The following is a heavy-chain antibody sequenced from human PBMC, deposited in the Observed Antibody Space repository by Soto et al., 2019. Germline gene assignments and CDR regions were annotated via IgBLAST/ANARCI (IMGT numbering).Heavy chain of an antibody. CDR2: INAGNGNT. J-gene: IGHJ4*02. V-gene: IGHV1-3*01. Sequence: QVQLVQSGAEVKKPGASVKVSCKASGYTFTSYAIHWVRQAPGQRLEWMGWINAGNGNTKYSQKFQGRVTITRDTSASTAYMELSSLRSEDTAGYYWARGTPVFFDYWGQETLVTVSS. CDR1: GYTFTSYA. CDR3: ARGTPVFFDY.